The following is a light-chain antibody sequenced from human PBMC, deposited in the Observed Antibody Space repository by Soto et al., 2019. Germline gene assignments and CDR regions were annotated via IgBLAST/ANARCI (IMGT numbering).Light chain of an antibody. Sequence: DIVMTQSPLSLPVTPGEPASISCRSSQSLLHSNGYNYLDWYLQKPGQSPQLLIYLGSNRAAGVPARCSGSGAGTDFTLKISRVEAEDVGAYYCMQALQTPRYTFGQGTKLEIK. CDR1: QSLLHSNGYNY. V-gene: IGKV2-28*01. J-gene: IGKJ2*01. CDR3: MQALQTPRYT. CDR2: LGS.